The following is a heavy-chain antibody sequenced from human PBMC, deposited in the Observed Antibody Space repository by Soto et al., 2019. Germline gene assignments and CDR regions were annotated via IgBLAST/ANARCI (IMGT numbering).Heavy chain of an antibody. Sequence: HGESLKISCKGSGYSFTSYWIGWVRQMPGKGLEWMGIIYPGDSDTIYSPSFQGQVTISADKSINTAYLQWSGLKASDSAMYYCAKISGYCSSATCSHFDYWGQGTLVTVSS. CDR2: IYPGDSDT. V-gene: IGHV5-51*01. J-gene: IGHJ4*02. CDR3: AKISGYCSSATCSHFDY. CDR1: GYSFTSYW. D-gene: IGHD2-2*03.